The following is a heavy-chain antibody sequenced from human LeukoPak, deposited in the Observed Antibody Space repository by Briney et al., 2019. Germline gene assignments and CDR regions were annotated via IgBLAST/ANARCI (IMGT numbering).Heavy chain of an antibody. CDR3: ARGIYRGYCSSTSCRTPFDY. Sequence: SETLSLTCAVYGGSFSGYYWSWIRQPPGKGLEWIGEINHSGSTNYNPSLKSRVTLSVDTSKNQFSLKLSFVTAADTAVYYCARGIYRGYCSSTSCRTPFDYWGQGTLVTVSS. CDR1: GGSFSGYY. V-gene: IGHV4-34*01. J-gene: IGHJ4*02. CDR2: INHSGST. D-gene: IGHD2-2*01.